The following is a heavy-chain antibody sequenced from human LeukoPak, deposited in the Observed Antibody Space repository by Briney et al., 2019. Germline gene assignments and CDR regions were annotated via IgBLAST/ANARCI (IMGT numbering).Heavy chain of an antibody. CDR3: ARGGGIVGATYYYYYMDV. CDR2: IKQDGSEK. Sequence: GGSLRLSCAASGFTFSSYWMSWVRQAPGKGLEWVANIKQDGSEKYYVDSVKGRFTISRDNAKNSLYLQMNSLRAEDTAVYYCARGGGIVGATYYYYYMDVWGKGTTVTVSS. D-gene: IGHD1-26*01. J-gene: IGHJ6*03. V-gene: IGHV3-7*01. CDR1: GFTFSSYW.